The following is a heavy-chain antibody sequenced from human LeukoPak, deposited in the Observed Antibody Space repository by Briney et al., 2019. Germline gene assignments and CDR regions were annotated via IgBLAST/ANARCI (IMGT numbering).Heavy chain of an antibody. CDR1: GGSISSYY. V-gene: IGHV4-59*08. D-gene: IGHD2-21*02. CDR3: ARHTAYCGGDCYSRLGYFDY. Sequence: SETLSLTCTVSGGSISSYYWSWIRQPPGKGLEWIGFIYYSGSTNYSPSLKSRVTISVDTSKNQFSLKLSSVTAADTAVYYCARHTAYCGGDCYSRLGYFDYWGQGTLVTVSS. CDR2: IYYSGST. J-gene: IGHJ4*02.